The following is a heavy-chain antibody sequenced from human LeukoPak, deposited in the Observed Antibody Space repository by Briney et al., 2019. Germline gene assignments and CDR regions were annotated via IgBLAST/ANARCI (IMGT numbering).Heavy chain of an antibody. J-gene: IGHJ5*02. Sequence: GESLKISCKGSGYSFTSYWIGWVRQVPGKGLEWMGIIYPGDSDTRYSPSFQGQVTISADKSISTAYLQWSSLKASDTAMYYCARHPKEVAAPRAPGDWFDPWGQGTLVTVSS. CDR3: ARHPKEVAAPRAPGDWFDP. D-gene: IGHD6-6*01. CDR1: GYSFTSYW. CDR2: IYPGDSDT. V-gene: IGHV5-51*01.